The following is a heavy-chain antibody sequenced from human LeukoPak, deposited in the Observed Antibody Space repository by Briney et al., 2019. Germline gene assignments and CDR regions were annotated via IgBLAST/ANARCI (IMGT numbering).Heavy chain of an antibody. J-gene: IGHJ4*02. D-gene: IGHD2-2*01. Sequence: PSETLSLPCTVSGGPITSPTLYWSWVRQPAGQGLEWIGRIYSSGSTNYHPSLKSRVTIPFDTSKNQLSLKLTSVTAADTAVYYCAGAPAGPLTWLSPLDYWGQGTLVTASS. V-gene: IGHV4-61*02. CDR1: GGPITSPTLY. CDR2: IYSSGST. CDR3: AGAPAGPLTWLSPLDY.